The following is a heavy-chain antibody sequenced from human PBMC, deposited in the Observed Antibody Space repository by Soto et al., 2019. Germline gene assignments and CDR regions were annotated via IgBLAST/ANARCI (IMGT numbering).Heavy chain of an antibody. Sequence: PSETLSLTCAVYGGSFSGYYWSWIRQPPGKGLEWIGEINHSGSTNYNPSLKSRVTISVDTSKNQFSLKLSSVTAADTAVYYCARPPREAYFTTCLDYWGQGTLVTVS. CDR2: INHSGST. CDR3: ARPPREAYFTTCLDY. D-gene: IGHD2-2*01. V-gene: IGHV4-34*01. CDR1: GGSFSGYY. J-gene: IGHJ4*02.